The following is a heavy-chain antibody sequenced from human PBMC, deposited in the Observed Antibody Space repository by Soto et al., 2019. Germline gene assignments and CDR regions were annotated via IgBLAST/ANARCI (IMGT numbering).Heavy chain of an antibody. Sequence: SETLSLTCAVYGGSFSGYYWSWIRQPPGKGLEWIGEINHSGSTNYNPSLKSRVTISVDTSKNQFSLKLSSVTAADTAVYYCARAESYGDYVGAFDIWGQGTMVTVSS. J-gene: IGHJ3*02. CDR1: GGSFSGYY. D-gene: IGHD4-17*01. CDR3: ARAESYGDYVGAFDI. CDR2: INHSGST. V-gene: IGHV4-34*01.